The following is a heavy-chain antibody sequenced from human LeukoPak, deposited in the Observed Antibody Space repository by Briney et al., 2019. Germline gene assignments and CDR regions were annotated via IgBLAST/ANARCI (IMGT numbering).Heavy chain of an antibody. V-gene: IGHV1-2*02. CDR3: ARDMYSSGCGWFDP. J-gene: IGHJ5*02. CDR2: INPNSGGT. Sequence: GASVKVSCKASGYTFTGYYMHWVRQAPGQGLEWMGWINPNSGGTNYAQKFQGRVTMTRDTSISTAYMELSRLRSDDTAVYYCARDMYSSGCGWFDPWGQGTLATVSS. D-gene: IGHD6-19*01. CDR1: GYTFTGYY.